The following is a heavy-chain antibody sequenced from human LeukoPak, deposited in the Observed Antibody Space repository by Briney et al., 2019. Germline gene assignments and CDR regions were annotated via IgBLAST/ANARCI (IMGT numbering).Heavy chain of an antibody. CDR3: ARESLHSSRPERHIDY. J-gene: IGHJ4*02. CDR2: IRQDGGEK. V-gene: IGHV3-7*01. D-gene: IGHD2-2*01. Sequence: PGGSLRLSCAASGFTFSNSWMSWVRQAPGKGLEWVANIRQDGGEKYYVDSVKGRLTISRDNAKNSLYLQMDSLRVEDTAVYYCARESLHSSRPERHIDYWGQGTLVTVCS. CDR1: GFTFSNSW.